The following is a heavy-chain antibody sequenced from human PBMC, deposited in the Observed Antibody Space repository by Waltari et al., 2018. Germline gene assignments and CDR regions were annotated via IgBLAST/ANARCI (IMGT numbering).Heavy chain of an antibody. Sequence: QVQLVQSGAAVKKPGASAKVSCKSSGYSFTGYYLPCVRQPPGQGLEWMGWSNPNSGGTNDAQKLQGWVSMTRDTSISTAYMELSRLRSDDTAVDYCARAAGLGGETRGGNGVDPWGQGTLVTVSS. CDR2: SNPNSGGT. J-gene: IGHJ5*02. V-gene: IGHV1-2*04. CDR3: ARAAGLGGETRGGNGVDP. D-gene: IGHD3-10*01. CDR1: GYSFTGYY.